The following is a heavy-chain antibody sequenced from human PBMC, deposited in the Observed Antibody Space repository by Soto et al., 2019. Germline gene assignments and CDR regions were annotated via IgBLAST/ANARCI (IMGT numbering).Heavy chain of an antibody. J-gene: IGHJ4*02. V-gene: IGHV4-39*01. Sequence: SETLSLTCTVSGGSISSSSYYWGWIRQPPGKGLEWIGSIYYSGSTYYSPSLKSRVTISVDTSKNQFSLKLSSVTAADTAVYYCARQGWYYDSSGYSTFDYWGQGTLVTVSS. CDR3: ARQGWYYDSSGYSTFDY. CDR2: IYYSGST. D-gene: IGHD3-22*01. CDR1: GGSISSSSYY.